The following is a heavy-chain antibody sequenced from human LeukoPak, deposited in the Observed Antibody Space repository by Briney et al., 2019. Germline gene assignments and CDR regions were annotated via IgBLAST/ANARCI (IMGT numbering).Heavy chain of an antibody. J-gene: IGHJ4*02. D-gene: IGHD3-3*01. CDR1: GGSFSGYY. CDR2: INHSEST. Sequence: PSETLSLTCAVYGGSFSGYYWSWIRQPPGKGLEWIGEINHSESTNYNPSLKSRVTISVDTSKNQFSLKLSSVTAADTAVYYCARGPYYDFWSGYYTDGFDYWGQGTLVTVSS. V-gene: IGHV4-34*01. CDR3: ARGPYYDFWSGYYTDGFDY.